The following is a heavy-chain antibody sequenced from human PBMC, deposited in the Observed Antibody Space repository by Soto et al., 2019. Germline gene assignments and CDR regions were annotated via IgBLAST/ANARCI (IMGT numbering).Heavy chain of an antibody. CDR1: GGSIVSVGYS. D-gene: IGHD2-15*01. Sequence: SLPLCVTRAVAGGSIVSVGYSRSMIRQPPGKGLEWIGYIYHSGSTYYNPSLKSRVTISVDRSKNQFPLKLSSVTAADTAVYYSARGDIVVGNWFDPWAQATL. CDR2: IYHSGST. CDR3: ARGDIVVGNWFDP. J-gene: IGHJ5*02. V-gene: IGHV4-30-2*01.